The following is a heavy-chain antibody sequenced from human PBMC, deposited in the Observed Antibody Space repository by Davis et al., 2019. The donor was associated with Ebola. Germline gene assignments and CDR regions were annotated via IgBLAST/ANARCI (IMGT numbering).Heavy chain of an antibody. CDR2: IKSDGSST. CDR3: ARVGWPGDYFDY. CDR1: GFTFSSYW. D-gene: IGHD6-19*01. V-gene: IGHV3-74*01. Sequence: HTGGSLRLSCAASGFTFSSYWMHWVRQAPGKGLVWVTRIKSDGSSTSYADSVKGRFTISRDNSKNTLYLQMNSLRAEDTAVYYCARVGWPGDYFDYWGQGTLVTVSS. J-gene: IGHJ4*02.